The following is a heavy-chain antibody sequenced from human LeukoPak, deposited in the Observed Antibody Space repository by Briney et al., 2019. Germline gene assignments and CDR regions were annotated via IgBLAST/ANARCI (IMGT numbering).Heavy chain of an antibody. Sequence: SETLSLTCAVYGGSFSGYYWSWIRQPPGKGLEWIGEINHSGSTNYNPSLKSRVTISVDTSKNQFSLKLSSVTAADTAVYYCARCRYYYYYMDVWGTGTTVTVSS. CDR3: ARCRYYYYYMDV. J-gene: IGHJ6*03. V-gene: IGHV4-34*01. CDR2: INHSGST. CDR1: GGSFSGYY.